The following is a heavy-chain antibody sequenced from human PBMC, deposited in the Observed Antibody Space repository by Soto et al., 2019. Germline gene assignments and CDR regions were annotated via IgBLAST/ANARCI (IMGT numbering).Heavy chain of an antibody. Sequence: QEQLQESGPGLVKPSETLSLTCTVSGGSITRGGYYWSWIRQHPGKGLEWIGYIYNSGTTYYNPSLKSRVTISVDTSKNQFSLKLTSVTAADTAEYYCARDPAPWGQGTLVTVSS. CDR1: GGSITRGGYY. J-gene: IGHJ5*02. CDR2: IYNSGTT. V-gene: IGHV4-31*03. CDR3: ARDPAP.